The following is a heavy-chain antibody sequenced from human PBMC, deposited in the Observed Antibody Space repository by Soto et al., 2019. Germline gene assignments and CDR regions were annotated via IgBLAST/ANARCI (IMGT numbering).Heavy chain of an antibody. CDR1: GGTFNSYT. CDR2: IITMLSMS. CDR3: ATSYGSGSRPFDY. V-gene: IGHV1-69*02. Sequence: QVQLVQSGAEVKKSGSSVRVSCKASGGTFNSYTLSWVRQAPGQRLEWMGRIITMLSMSTYAQKFQGRVSIIADKSTNTVYLDLSSLRPDDTAIYYCATSYGSGSRPFDYWGQGTLVTVSS. J-gene: IGHJ4*02. D-gene: IGHD3-10*01.